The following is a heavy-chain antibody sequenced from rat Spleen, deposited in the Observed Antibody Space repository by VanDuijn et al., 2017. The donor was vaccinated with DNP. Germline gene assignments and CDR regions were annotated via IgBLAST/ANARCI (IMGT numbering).Heavy chain of an antibody. V-gene: IGHV2S12*01. Sequence: QVQLKESGPGLVQPSQTLSLTCAVSGFSLIRYGVSWVRQPPGKGLEWIAGISSGGSTFYNSVFKSRLSISRDTSKSQVFLKMNSLQTEDTAVYFCTRDWIRGPFAYWGQGTLVTVSS. J-gene: IGHJ3*01. CDR2: ISSGGST. CDR3: TRDWIRGPFAY. CDR1: GFSLIRYG. D-gene: IGHD4-3*01.